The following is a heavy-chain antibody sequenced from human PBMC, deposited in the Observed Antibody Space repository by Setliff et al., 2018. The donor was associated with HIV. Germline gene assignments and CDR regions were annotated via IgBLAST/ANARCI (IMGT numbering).Heavy chain of an antibody. J-gene: IGHJ4*02. D-gene: IGHD3-9*01. CDR2: IIPILGVP. CDR3: ARYNYDFLTGYYPIDY. V-gene: IGHV1-69*02. CDR1: GGPFTSSS. Sequence: ASVKVSCKASGGPFTSSSIGWVRQAPGQGLEWMGRIIPILGVPRYAQKFQGRVTITADKSTSTSYMHLSSLRAEDTAVYYCARYNYDFLTGYYPIDYWGQGTLVTVSS.